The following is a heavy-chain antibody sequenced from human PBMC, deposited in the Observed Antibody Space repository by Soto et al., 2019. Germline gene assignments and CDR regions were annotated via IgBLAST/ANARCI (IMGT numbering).Heavy chain of an antibody. CDR2: IYYSGST. Sequence: SETLSLTCTVSGGSISSYYWSWIRQPPGKGLEWIGYIYYSGSTNYNPSLKSRVTISVDTSKNQFSLKLSSVTATDTAVYYCARLKAAAHFDPWGQGTLVTVSS. CDR1: GGSISSYY. CDR3: ARLKAAAHFDP. D-gene: IGHD6-13*01. V-gene: IGHV4-59*08. J-gene: IGHJ5*02.